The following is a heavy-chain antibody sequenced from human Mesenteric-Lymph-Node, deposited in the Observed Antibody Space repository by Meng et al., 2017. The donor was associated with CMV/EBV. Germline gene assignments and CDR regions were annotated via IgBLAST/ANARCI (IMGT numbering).Heavy chain of an antibody. CDR3: VKDLSQNYGYGGPFDY. CDR2: INWDGGST. D-gene: IGHD3-10*01. CDR1: GFTFDDYG. J-gene: IGHJ4*02. V-gene: IGHV3-43D*03. Sequence: GESLKISCVASGFTFDDYGMHWVRQRPGKGLEWVSSINWDGGSTYYADSVKSRFTISRDNMINSLYLHMTGLRVHDTAFYYCVKDLSQNYGYGGPFDYWGLGTLVTVSS.